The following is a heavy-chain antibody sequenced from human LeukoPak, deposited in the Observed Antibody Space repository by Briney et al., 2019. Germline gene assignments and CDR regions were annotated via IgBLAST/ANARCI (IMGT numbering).Heavy chain of an antibody. CDR2: LSKSGNT. J-gene: IGHJ3*02. Sequence: PSETLSLTCTVSGGSISSYYWSWIRLPPGKGLEWIGYLSKSGNTNYSPSLRSRVTIFGDTSKNQFFLKLSSVTAADTAVYYCARARYVNSFYAFDIWGQGTLVTVSS. CDR1: GGSISSYY. D-gene: IGHD3-9*01. CDR3: ARARYVNSFYAFDI. V-gene: IGHV4-59*01.